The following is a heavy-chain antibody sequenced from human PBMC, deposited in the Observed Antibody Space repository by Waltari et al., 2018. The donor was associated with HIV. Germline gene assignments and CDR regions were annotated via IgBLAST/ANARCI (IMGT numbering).Heavy chain of an antibody. CDR3: ARDLREDYYHFAMNV. D-gene: IGHD1-26*01. J-gene: IGHJ6*02. V-gene: IGHV3-66*01. CDR2: IWSDGST. CDR1: GFTVSSNY. Sequence: EVQLVESGGHLVQPGGSLSLSCAASGFTVSSNYMTWVRQGPGKGLEWVSVIWSDGSTYYADSVKGRFTISRDNSRNTMYLQMNSLRVDDTAVYYCARDLREDYYHFAMNVWGQGTSVTVSS.